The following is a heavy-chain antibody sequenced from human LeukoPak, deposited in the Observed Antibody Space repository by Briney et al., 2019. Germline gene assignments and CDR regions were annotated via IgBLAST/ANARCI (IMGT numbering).Heavy chain of an antibody. CDR1: GGSFSGYY. J-gene: IGHJ4*02. CDR2: INHSGST. Sequence: PSETLSLTCAVYGGSFSGYYWSWIRQPPGKGLEWIGEINHSGSTNYNPSLKGRVTISVDTSKNQFSLKLSSVTAADTAVYYCARGRFGVNWGQGTLVTVSS. V-gene: IGHV4-34*01. CDR3: ARGRFGVN. D-gene: IGHD3-10*01.